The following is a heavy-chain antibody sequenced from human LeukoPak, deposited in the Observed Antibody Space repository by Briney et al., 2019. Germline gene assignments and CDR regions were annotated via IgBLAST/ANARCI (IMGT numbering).Heavy chain of an antibody. Sequence: ASVKVSCEASGYTFTSYGISWVRQAPGQGLEWMGWISAYNGNTNYAQKLRGRVTMTTDTSTSTAYMELRSLRSDDTAVYYCARGPDYYYDSSGYYWALDYWGQGTLVTVSS. J-gene: IGHJ4*02. D-gene: IGHD3-22*01. V-gene: IGHV1-18*01. CDR2: ISAYNGNT. CDR3: ARGPDYYYDSSGYYWALDY. CDR1: GYTFTSYG.